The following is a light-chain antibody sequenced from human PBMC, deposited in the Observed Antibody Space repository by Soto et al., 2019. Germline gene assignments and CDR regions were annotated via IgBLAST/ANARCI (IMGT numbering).Light chain of an antibody. CDR1: SSDFGTYNF. J-gene: IGLJ1*01. V-gene: IGLV2-23*02. CDR2: EVN. Sequence: QSALTQPASVSGSPGQSITISCTGTSSDFGTYNFVSWYQQHPGKVPKLILFEVNKRPSGVSGRFSGSKSGNTASLTISGLQAEDEADYYCCSFTSSNTHLCGTGTRSPS. CDR3: CSFTSSNTHL.